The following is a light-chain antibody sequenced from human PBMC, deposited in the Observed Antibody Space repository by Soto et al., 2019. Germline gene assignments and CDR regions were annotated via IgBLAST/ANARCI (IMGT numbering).Light chain of an antibody. V-gene: IGKV1-33*01. CDR2: DAS. CDR1: QDISHC. Sequence: DIQMTQSPSSLSASVGDRVTITCQASQDISHCLNWYQQKPGKAPKLLIYDASNLETGVPSRFSGSGSGTDFTFTISSLQPEDIATYYCQQYDNLPLTFGGGTEMEIK. J-gene: IGKJ4*01. CDR3: QQYDNLPLT.